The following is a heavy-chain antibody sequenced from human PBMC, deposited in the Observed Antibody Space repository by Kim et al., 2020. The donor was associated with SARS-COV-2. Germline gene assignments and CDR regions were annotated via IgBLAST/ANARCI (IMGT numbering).Heavy chain of an antibody. V-gene: IGHV3-30*04. CDR2: ISYDGSNK. CDR3: AGGPFYGSGSYGFDP. Sequence: GGSLRLSCAASGFTFSSSAMHWVRQAPGKGLEWVAVISYDGSNKYYADSVKGRFTISRDNSKNTLYLQMHSLRAEATAVYYCAGGPFYGSGSYGFDPWGQGTLVTLSS. J-gene: IGHJ5*02. CDR1: GFTFSSSA. D-gene: IGHD3-10*01.